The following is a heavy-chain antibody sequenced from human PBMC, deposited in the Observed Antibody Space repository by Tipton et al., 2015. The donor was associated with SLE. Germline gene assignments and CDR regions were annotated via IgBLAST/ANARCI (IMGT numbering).Heavy chain of an antibody. CDR2: INHSGST. D-gene: IGHD4-11*01. V-gene: IGHV4-34*01. CDR1: GGSFSGYY. J-gene: IGHJ2*01. Sequence: TLSLTCAVYGGSFSGYYWSWIRQPLGKGLEWIGEINHSGSTNYNPSLKSRVTISVDTSKNQFSLKLSSVTAADTAVYYCSRKGVTTNLWYVELWCRGSLVTVSS. CDR3: SRKGVTTNLWYVEL.